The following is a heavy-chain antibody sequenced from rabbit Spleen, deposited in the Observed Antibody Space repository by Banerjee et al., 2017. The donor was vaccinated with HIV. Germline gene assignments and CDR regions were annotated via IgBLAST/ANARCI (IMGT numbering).Heavy chain of an antibody. CDR1: GFDLNSYW. D-gene: IGHD1-1*01. CDR3: ARDLVAVIGLNFNL. V-gene: IGHV1S45*01. Sequence: QEQLEESGGGLVKPEGSLTLTCKASGFDLNSYWMCWARQAPGKGLEWIACINIVTGKSVYASWAKGRFTMSRTSSTTVTLQMTSLTAADTATYFCARDLVAVIGLNFNLWGPGTLVTVS. CDR2: INIVTGKS. J-gene: IGHJ4*01.